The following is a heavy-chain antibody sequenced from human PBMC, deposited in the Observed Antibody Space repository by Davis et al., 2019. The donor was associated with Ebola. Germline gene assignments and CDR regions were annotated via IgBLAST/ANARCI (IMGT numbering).Heavy chain of an antibody. D-gene: IGHD3-22*01. J-gene: IGHJ4*02. CDR3: ARQVNKYYYDSSGYFDY. CDR2: IKQDGSEK. CDR1: GFTFSSYW. V-gene: IGHV3-7*01. Sequence: GESLKISCAASGFTFSSYWMSWVRQAPGKGLEWVANIKQDGSEKYYVDSVKGRFTISRDNAKNSLYLQMNSLRAEDTAVYYCARQVNKYYYDSSGYFDYWGQGTLVTVSS.